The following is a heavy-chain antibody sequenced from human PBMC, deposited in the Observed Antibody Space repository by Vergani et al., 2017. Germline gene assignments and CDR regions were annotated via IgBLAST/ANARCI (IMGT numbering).Heavy chain of an antibody. D-gene: IGHD2-2*02. CDR3: ARDSNSGRGGGNIPKF. J-gene: IGHJ4*02. V-gene: IGHV3-30*01. CDR1: GFTFSSYA. Sequence: VQLVESGGGLVQPGGSLRLSCAASGFTFSSYAMHWVRQAPGKGLEWVAVISYDGSNKYYADSVKGRFTISRDNSKNTLYLQMNSLRAEDTAVYYCARDSNSGRGGGNIPKFWGQGTLVTVSS. CDR2: ISYDGSNK.